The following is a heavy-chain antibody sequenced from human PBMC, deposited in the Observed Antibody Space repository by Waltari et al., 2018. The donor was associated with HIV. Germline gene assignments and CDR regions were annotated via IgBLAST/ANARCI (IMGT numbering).Heavy chain of an antibody. CDR2: IYYSGST. V-gene: IGHV4-39*01. CDR1: GGSISSSSYY. J-gene: IGHJ3*02. Sequence: QLQLQESGPGLVKPSETLSLTCTVPGGSISSSSYYWGWLRQPPGKGLEWIGSIYYSGSTYYNPSLKSRVTISVDTSKNQFSLKLSSVTAADTAVYYCARLFQETDAFDIWGQGTMVTVSS. CDR3: ARLFQETDAFDI.